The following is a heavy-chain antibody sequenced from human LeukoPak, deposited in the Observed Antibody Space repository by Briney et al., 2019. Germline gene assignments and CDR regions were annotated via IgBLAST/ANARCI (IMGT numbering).Heavy chain of an antibody. D-gene: IGHD6-6*01. Sequence: GSLRLSCAASGFTFSSYAMHWVRQAPGKGLEYVSAISSNGGSTYYANSVKGRFTISRDNSKNTLFLQMGSLRAEDMSVYYCARGGSIAARPIDYWGQGTLVTVSS. V-gene: IGHV3-64*01. CDR3: ARGGSIAARPIDY. CDR2: ISSNGGST. CDR1: GFTFSSYA. J-gene: IGHJ4*02.